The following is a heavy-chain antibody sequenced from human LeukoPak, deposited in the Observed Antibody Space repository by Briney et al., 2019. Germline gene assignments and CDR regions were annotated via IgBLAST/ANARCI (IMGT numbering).Heavy chain of an antibody. Sequence: GGSLRLSCAASGFTFTNSWMAWVRQAPGKGLEWVANIKQDGSTKHYADSLKGRFTISRDNPKNSLYLQMNNLRADDTAVYYCTRATDGSLDIWCQGILVTVAS. J-gene: IGHJ4*02. CDR2: IKQDGSTK. D-gene: IGHD1-26*01. CDR3: TRATDGSLDI. CDR1: GFTFTNSW. V-gene: IGHV3-7*01.